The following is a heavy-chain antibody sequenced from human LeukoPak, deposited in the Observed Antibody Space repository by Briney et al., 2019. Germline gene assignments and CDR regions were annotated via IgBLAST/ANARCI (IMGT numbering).Heavy chain of an antibody. CDR1: GYTFTSYY. CDR2: INPGGGST. V-gene: IGHV1-46*01. Sequence: ASVKVSCKASGYTFTSYYMHWVRQAPGQGLEWMGIINPGGGSTSYAQKFQGRVTMTRDTSTSTVYMELSSLRSEDTAVYHCARDSSGSTARASNWFDPWGQGTLVTVSS. D-gene: IGHD6-19*01. J-gene: IGHJ5*02. CDR3: ARDSSGSTARASNWFDP.